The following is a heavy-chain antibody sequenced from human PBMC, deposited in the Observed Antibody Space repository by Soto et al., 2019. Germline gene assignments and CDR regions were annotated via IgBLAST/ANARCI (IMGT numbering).Heavy chain of an antibody. J-gene: IGHJ4*02. CDR1: GFTVSSNY. Sequence: EVQLVESGGGLIQPGGSLRLSCAASGFTVSSNYMSWVRQAPGKGLEWVSVIYSGGSTYYADSVKGRFTISRDNSKNTLYLQTNSLRAEDTAVYYCARDPQYCSGGSCSHWGQGTLVTVSS. V-gene: IGHV3-53*01. CDR2: IYSGGST. D-gene: IGHD2-15*01. CDR3: ARDPQYCSGGSCSH.